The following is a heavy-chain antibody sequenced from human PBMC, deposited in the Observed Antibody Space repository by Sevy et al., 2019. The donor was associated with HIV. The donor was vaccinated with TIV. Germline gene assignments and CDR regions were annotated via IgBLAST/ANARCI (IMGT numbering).Heavy chain of an antibody. CDR3: ARDRRNYGGQYFDY. CDR2: ISSGSSYR. V-gene: IGHV3-11*06. Sequence: GGSLRLSCAASGLTFSDYYMSWIRQAPGKGLEWVSDISSGSSYRKYADSVKGRFTISRDNAKNSLYLEMNSLRVEDTAVYYCARDRRNYGGQYFDYWGQGTLVIVSS. CDR1: GLTFSDYY. J-gene: IGHJ4*02. D-gene: IGHD4-17*01.